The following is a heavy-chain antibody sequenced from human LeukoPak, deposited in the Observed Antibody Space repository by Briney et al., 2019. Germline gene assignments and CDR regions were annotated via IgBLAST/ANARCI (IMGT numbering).Heavy chain of an antibody. CDR1: GGTFSSYP. Sequence: ASVKVSCTASGGTFSSYPVSWVRQAPGQGLEWMGGIIPIFDTPTYAQKFQGRVTIAAVESTSTAYMELSSLRSEDTAVYYCARETPGLQLVKDLSWFDPWGQGTLVTVSS. CDR2: IIPIFDTP. V-gene: IGHV1-69*13. J-gene: IGHJ5*02. D-gene: IGHD6-13*01. CDR3: ARETPGLQLVKDLSWFDP.